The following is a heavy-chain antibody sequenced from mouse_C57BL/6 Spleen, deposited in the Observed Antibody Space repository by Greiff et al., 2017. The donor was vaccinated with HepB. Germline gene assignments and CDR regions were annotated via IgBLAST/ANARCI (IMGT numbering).Heavy chain of an antibody. Sequence: VQLQQSGAELVRPGASVTLSCKASGYTFTDYEMHWVKQTPVHGLEWIGAIDPETGGTAYNQKFKGKAILTADKSSSTAYMELRSLTSEDSAVYYCTDGNYGWYFDVWGTGTTVTVSS. CDR3: TDGNYGWYFDV. J-gene: IGHJ1*03. D-gene: IGHD2-1*01. CDR2: IDPETGGT. V-gene: IGHV1-15*01. CDR1: GYTFTDYE.